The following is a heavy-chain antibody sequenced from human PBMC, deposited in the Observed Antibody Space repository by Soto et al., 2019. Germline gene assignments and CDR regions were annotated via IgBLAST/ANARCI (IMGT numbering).Heavy chain of an antibody. CDR3: ARACSSNSCYDVFDY. V-gene: IGHV4-4*07. CDR1: GGSISSYY. D-gene: IGHD2-2*01. CDR2: IYTSGST. J-gene: IGHJ4*02. Sequence: SETLSLTCTVSGGSISSYYWSWIRQPAGKGLEWIGRIYTSGSTNYNPSLKSRVTMSVDTSKNQFSLKLSSVTAADTAVYYCARACSSNSCYDVFDYWGQGTLVTVSA.